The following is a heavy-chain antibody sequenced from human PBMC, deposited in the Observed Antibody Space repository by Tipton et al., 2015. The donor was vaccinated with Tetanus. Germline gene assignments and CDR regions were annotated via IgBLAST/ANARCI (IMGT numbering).Heavy chain of an antibody. D-gene: IGHD3-3*01. V-gene: IGHV4-39*01. CDR3: ARHQSGYFSPFDY. Sequence: TLSLTCTVSGGSIRGGTFYWGWIRQPPGKGLEWIGSIYESGDTYYIPSLKSRVTISVDTSTNQFYLTLIPMAAADTGVYYCARHQSGYFSPFDYWGQGKLVTVSS. CDR2: IYESGDT. J-gene: IGHJ4*02. CDR1: GGSIRGGTFY.